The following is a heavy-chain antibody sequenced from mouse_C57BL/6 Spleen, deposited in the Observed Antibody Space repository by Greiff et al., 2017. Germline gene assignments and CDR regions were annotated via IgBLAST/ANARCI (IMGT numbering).Heavy chain of an antibody. CDR1: GYSFTDYN. CDR3: SRGTTTRIYYAMDY. CDR2: INPNHGTT. Sequence: EVQLQQSGPGLVKPGASVKISCEASGYSFTDYNMNWVKQGNGKSLEWIGVINPNHGTTSYHQKFKGKATLTVDKSSSTTYMQLNSLTSEDSAVYFCSRGTTTRIYYAMDYWGQGTSVTVSS. D-gene: IGHD1-1*01. J-gene: IGHJ4*01. V-gene: IGHV1-39*01.